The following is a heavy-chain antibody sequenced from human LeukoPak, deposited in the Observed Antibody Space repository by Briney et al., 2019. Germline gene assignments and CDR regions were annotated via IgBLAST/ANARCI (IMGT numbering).Heavy chain of an antibody. V-gene: IGHV4-39*01. J-gene: IGHJ4*02. Sequence: SETLSLTCTVSGASMSSTGDYWGWVRQSPGKRLEWIGSLFNSGVTYYRPSLKSRVSTSVDTSNNHFSLRLTSLTAADTAIYYCARHRVASAYSSFDYWGQGTLVTVSS. CDR3: ARHRVASAYSSFDY. CDR2: LFNSGVT. D-gene: IGHD2-15*01. CDR1: GASMSSTGDY.